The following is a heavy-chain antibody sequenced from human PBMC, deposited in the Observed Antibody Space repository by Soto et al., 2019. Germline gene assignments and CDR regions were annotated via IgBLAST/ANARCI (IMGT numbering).Heavy chain of an antibody. CDR3: ARGGGYYDSSDAFDI. Sequence: ASVKVSCKASGYTFTSYAMHWVRQAPGQRLEWMGWINAGNGNTKYSQKFQGRVTITRDTSASTAYMELSSLRSEDTAVYYCARGGGYYDSSDAFDIWGQGTMVTVSS. V-gene: IGHV1-3*01. J-gene: IGHJ3*02. CDR2: INAGNGNT. D-gene: IGHD3-22*01. CDR1: GYTFTSYA.